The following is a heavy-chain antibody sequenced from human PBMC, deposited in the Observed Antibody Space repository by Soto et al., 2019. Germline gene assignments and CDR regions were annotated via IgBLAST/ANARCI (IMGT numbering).Heavy chain of an antibody. Sequence: GGSLRLSCAASGFTFSSYAMSWVRQAPGKGLEWVSAISGSGGSTYYADSVKGRFTISRDNSKNTLYLQMNSLRAEDTAVYYCAKARWDSGGNPYYYVMDVWGQGTTVTVSS. CDR1: GFTFSSYA. D-gene: IGHD2-15*01. J-gene: IGHJ6*02. V-gene: IGHV3-23*01. CDR2: ISGSGGST. CDR3: AKARWDSGGNPYYYVMDV.